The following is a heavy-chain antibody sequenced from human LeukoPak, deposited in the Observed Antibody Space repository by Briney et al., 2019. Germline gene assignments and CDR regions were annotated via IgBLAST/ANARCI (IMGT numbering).Heavy chain of an antibody. V-gene: IGHV3-21*01. Sequence: GGSLRLSRAASGFTFSSYSMNWVRQAPGKGLEWVSSISSSSSYIYYADSVKGRFTISRDNAKNSLYLQMNSLRAEDTAVYHCARVAKSGYYFDYWGQGTLVTVSS. J-gene: IGHJ4*02. CDR1: GFTFSSYS. CDR3: ARVAKSGYYFDY. D-gene: IGHD5-12*01. CDR2: ISSSSSYI.